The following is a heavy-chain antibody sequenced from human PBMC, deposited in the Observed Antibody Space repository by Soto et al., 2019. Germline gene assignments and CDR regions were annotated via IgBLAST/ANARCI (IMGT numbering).Heavy chain of an antibody. CDR2: IYHSGST. CDR1: GGSISSINW. J-gene: IGHJ6*02. Sequence: PSETLSLTCAVSGGSISSINWWSWVRQPPGKGLEWIGEIYHSGSTNYNPSLKSRVTISVDKSKNQFSLKLSSVTAADTAVYYCARGSSLLWFGESYYYFGMDVWGQGTTVT. V-gene: IGHV4-4*02. D-gene: IGHD3-10*01. CDR3: ARGSSLLWFGESYYYFGMDV.